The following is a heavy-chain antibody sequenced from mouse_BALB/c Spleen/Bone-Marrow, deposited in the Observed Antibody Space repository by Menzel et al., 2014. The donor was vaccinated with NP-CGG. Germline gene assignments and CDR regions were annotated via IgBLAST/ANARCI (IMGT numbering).Heavy chain of an antibody. CDR3: ASDTNYGNYYWYFDV. Sequence: EVHLVESGGGLVQPGGSLRLSCATSGFTFSDYYMSWVRQPPGKALEWLGFIRNKANGYTTEYSASVKGRFTISRDNSQSILYLQMNTLRAEDSATYYCASDTNYGNYYWYFDVWGAGTTVTVSS. CDR2: IRNKANGYTT. V-gene: IGHV7-3*02. CDR1: GFTFSDYY. D-gene: IGHD2-1*01. J-gene: IGHJ1*01.